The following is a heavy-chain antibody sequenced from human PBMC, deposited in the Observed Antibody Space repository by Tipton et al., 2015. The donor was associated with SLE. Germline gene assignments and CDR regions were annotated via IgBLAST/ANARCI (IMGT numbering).Heavy chain of an antibody. J-gene: IGHJ6*01. CDR3: ARRMQSGPVLRWTDALDV. D-gene: IGHD2-21*01. CDR1: GFSLSRYS. Sequence: GSLRLSCVASGFSLSRYSIHWVRQAPGKGLEWVSSFDSNGITKYADSLEGRFSVSRDGAKNSVSLQMNSLRRDDTAFYFCARRMQSGPVLRWTDALDVWGQGTAVTVSS. CDR2: FDSNGIT. V-gene: IGHV3-21*03.